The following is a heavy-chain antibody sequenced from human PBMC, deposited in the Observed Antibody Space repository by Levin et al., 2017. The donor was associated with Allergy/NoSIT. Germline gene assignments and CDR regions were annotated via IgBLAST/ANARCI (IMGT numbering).Heavy chain of an antibody. Sequence: GGSLRLSCAASGFTFSSYGMHWVRQAPGKGLEWVAVISYDGSNKYYADSVKGRFTISRDNSKNTLYLQMNSLRAEDTAVYYCAKDPSSGYDLQTEYFQHWGQGTLVTVSS. D-gene: IGHD3-22*01. V-gene: IGHV3-30*18. J-gene: IGHJ1*01. CDR1: GFTFSSYG. CDR2: ISYDGSNK. CDR3: AKDPSSGYDLQTEYFQH.